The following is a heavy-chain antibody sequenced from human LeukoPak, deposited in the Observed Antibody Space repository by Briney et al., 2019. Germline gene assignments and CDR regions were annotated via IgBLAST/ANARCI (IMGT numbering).Heavy chain of an antibody. J-gene: IGHJ3*02. CDR1: GFTFSSYS. CDR2: IYSGGST. D-gene: IGHD3-10*01. Sequence: PGGSLRLSCAASGFTFSSYSMNWVRQAPGKGLEWVSVIYSGGSTYYADSVKGRFTISRDNSKNTLYLQMNSLRAEDTAVYYCASRGVITVDDAFDIWGQGTMVTVSS. CDR3: ASRGVITVDDAFDI. V-gene: IGHV3-53*01.